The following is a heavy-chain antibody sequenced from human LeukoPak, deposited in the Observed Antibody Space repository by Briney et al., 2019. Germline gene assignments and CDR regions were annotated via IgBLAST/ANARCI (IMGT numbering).Heavy chain of an antibody. V-gene: IGHV1-18*01. Sequence: ASVKVSCKASGYTFTSYGISWVRQAPGQGLEWMGWISAYNGNTNYAQKLQGRVTMTTDTSTSTAYMELRSLRSDDTAVYYCARAPDPYSSSSAYFFDYWGQGTLVTVSS. CDR1: GYTFTSYG. CDR2: ISAYNGNT. D-gene: IGHD6-6*01. J-gene: IGHJ4*02. CDR3: ARAPDPYSSSSAYFFDY.